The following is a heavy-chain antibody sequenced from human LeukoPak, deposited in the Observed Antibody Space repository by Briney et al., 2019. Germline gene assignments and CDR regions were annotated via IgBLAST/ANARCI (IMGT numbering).Heavy chain of an antibody. Sequence: TGGSLRLSCAASGFTFSNYALHWVRQAPGKGLEWLSVICFNGSTKYYADSVKGRFTISRDNSKSKLYLQMSSLRAEDTAVYYCARDITGEPPPYYFDYWGQGSLVTVSS. V-gene: IGHV3-33*01. CDR1: GFTFSNYA. D-gene: IGHD7-27*01. J-gene: IGHJ4*02. CDR2: ICFNGSTK. CDR3: ARDITGEPPPYYFDY.